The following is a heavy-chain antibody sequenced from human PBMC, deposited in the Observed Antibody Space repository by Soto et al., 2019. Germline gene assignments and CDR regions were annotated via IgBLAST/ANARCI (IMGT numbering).Heavy chain of an antibody. CDR2: ISSSSSYI. J-gene: IGHJ6*02. V-gene: IGHV3-21*01. CDR3: ARDFVGGVFITGTRGDYYYGMDV. Sequence: PGGSLRLSCAASGFTFSSYSMNWVRQAPGKGLEWVSSISSSSSYIYYADSVKGRFTISRDNAKNSLYLQMNSLRAEDTAVYYCARDFVGGVFITGTRGDYYYGMDVWGQGTTVTVSS. D-gene: IGHD1-7*01. CDR1: GFTFSSYS.